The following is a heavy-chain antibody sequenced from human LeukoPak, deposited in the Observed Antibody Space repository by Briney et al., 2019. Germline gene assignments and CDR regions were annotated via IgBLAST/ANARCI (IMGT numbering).Heavy chain of an antibody. CDR1: GYSISSGYY. Sequence: SETLSLTCTVSGYSISSGYYWGWIRQPPGKGLEWIGSIYHSGSTYYNPSLKSRVTISVDKSKNQFSLKLSSVTAADTAVYYCARDDLGYGYGYRWGQGTLVTVSS. CDR3: ARDDLGYGYGYR. CDR2: IYHSGST. D-gene: IGHD5-18*01. V-gene: IGHV4-38-2*02. J-gene: IGHJ4*02.